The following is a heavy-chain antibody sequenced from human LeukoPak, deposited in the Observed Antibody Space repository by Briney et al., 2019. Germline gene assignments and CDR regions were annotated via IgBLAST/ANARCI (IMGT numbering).Heavy chain of an antibody. J-gene: IGHJ4*02. Sequence: SETLSLTCAVYGGSFSGYYWSWIRQPPGKGLEWIGKINHSGSTNYNPSLKSRVTISVDTSKNQFSLKLSSVTAADTAVYYCARADYGGNTAYYFDYWGQGTLVTVSS. CDR1: GGSFSGYY. CDR2: INHSGST. D-gene: IGHD4-23*01. V-gene: IGHV4-34*01. CDR3: ARADYGGNTAYYFDY.